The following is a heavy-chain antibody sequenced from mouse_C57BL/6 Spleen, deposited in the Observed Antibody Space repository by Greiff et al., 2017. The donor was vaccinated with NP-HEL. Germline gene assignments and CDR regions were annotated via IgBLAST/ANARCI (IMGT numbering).Heavy chain of an antibody. Sequence: EVQLQESGPELVKPGASVKISCKASGYSFTDYNMNWVKQSNGKSLEWIGVINPNYGTTSYNQKFKGKATLTVDKSSSTAYMQLNSRTPEDSAVYYCAIEERIGYFDVWGTGTTVTVSS. V-gene: IGHV1-39*01. CDR3: AIEERIGYFDV. CDR1: GYSFTDYN. CDR2: INPNYGTT. J-gene: IGHJ1*03.